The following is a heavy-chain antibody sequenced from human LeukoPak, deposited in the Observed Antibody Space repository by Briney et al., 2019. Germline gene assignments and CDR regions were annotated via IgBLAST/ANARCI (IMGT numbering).Heavy chain of an antibody. CDR2: IKQDGTEK. J-gene: IGHJ4*02. CDR1: GFTFSRYW. Sequence: GGSLRLSCAASGFTFSRYWMTWVRQAPGKGLEWVANIKQDGTEKYYVDSVKGRFTISRDNAKNSLYLQMNRLRAEDTAVYYCARDSEWGLLRSDYWGQGTLVTVSS. CDR3: ARDSEWGLLRSDY. V-gene: IGHV3-7*05. D-gene: IGHD1-26*01.